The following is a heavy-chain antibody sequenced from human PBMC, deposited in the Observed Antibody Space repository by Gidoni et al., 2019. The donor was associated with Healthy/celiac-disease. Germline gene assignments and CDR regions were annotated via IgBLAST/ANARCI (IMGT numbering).Heavy chain of an antibody. D-gene: IGHD3-22*01. J-gene: IGHJ4*02. CDR3: ARGDDYYDSSGYYLPFFDY. CDR1: GFTFSSYS. V-gene: IGHV3-21*01. Sequence: EVQLVESGGGLVKPGGSLRLSCAASGFTFSSYSMNWVRQAPGKGLEWVSSISSSSSYIYYADSVKGRFTISRDNAKNSLYLQMNSLRAEDTAVYYCARGDDYYDSSGYYLPFFDYWGQGTLVTVSS. CDR2: ISSSSSYI.